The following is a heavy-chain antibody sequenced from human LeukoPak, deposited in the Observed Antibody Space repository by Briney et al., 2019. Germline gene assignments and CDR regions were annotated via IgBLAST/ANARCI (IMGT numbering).Heavy chain of an antibody. J-gene: IGHJ6*03. V-gene: IGHV1-2*02. Sequence: ASVKVSCKASGYTFTGYYMHWVRQAPGQGLEWMGWINPNSGGTNYAQKFQGRVTMTRDTSISTAYMELSRLRSDDTAVYYCARDLTAARLSLYYYYMDVWGKGTTVTVSS. CDR3: ARDLTAARLSLYYYYMDV. D-gene: IGHD6-6*01. CDR2: INPNSGGT. CDR1: GYTFTGYY.